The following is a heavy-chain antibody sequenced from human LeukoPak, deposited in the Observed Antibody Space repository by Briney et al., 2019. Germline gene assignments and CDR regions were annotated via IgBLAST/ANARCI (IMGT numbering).Heavy chain of an antibody. V-gene: IGHV4-39*01. D-gene: IGHD2-8*01. J-gene: IGHJ4*02. CDR2: IYYSGST. CDR1: GGSISSTTYY. Sequence: SETLSLTCTVSGGSISSTTYYWGWIRQPPGKGLEWIGTIYYSGSTYYNPSLKSRVTISVDTSKNQFSLKLSSVTAADTAAYYCARLVLMVYATIDYWGQGTLVTVSS. CDR3: ARLVLMVYATIDY.